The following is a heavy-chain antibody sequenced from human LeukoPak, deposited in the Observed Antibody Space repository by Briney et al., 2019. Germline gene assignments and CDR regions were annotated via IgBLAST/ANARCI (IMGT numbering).Heavy chain of an antibody. D-gene: IGHD2-8*01. CDR3: AREAYFRDAFDI. CDR2: ISYDGSNK. J-gene: IGHJ3*02. V-gene: IGHV3-30-3*01. Sequence: GGSLRLPCAASGFTFSSYAMHWVRQAPGKGLEWVAVISYDGSNKYYADSVKGRFTISRDNSKNTLYLQMNSLRAEDTAVYYCAREAYFRDAFDIWGQGTMVTVSS. CDR1: GFTFSSYA.